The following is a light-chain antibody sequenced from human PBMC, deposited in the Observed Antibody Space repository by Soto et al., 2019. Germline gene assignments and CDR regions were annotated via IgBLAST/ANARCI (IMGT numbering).Light chain of an antibody. Sequence: QSALTQPAPVTGSPGQSITISCTGTSSDVGTYKLVSWYQQHPGKAPKLIIYEGNKRPSGVSNRVFGSKSGNTASLTISGLQAEDEAEYYCCSYASSGTLIFGGGTNLTVL. V-gene: IGLV2-23*01. CDR3: CSYASSGTLI. CDR2: EGN. CDR1: SSDVGTYKL. J-gene: IGLJ2*01.